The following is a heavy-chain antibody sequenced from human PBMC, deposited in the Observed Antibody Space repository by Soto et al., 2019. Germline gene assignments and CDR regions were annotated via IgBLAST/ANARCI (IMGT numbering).Heavy chain of an antibody. CDR1: VFTFIDYY. V-gene: IGHV3-11*01. D-gene: IGHD1-20*01. CDR2: ISSSGSTI. J-gene: IGHJ6*02. Sequence: NPGWSLRLSCASSVFTFIDYYMSWIRQAPGKGLEWVSYISSSGSTIYYADSVKGRFTISRDNAKNSLYLQMNSLRAEDTAVYYCARDQGQPGITGTWYGMDVWGQGTTVTVSS. CDR3: ARDQGQPGITGTWYGMDV.